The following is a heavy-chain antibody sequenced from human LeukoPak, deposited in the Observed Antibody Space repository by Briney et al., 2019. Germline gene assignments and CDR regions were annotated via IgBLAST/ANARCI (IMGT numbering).Heavy chain of an antibody. CDR1: GYTFTSHG. J-gene: IGHJ4*02. CDR3: ARDEYSSGPGWYFDY. Sequence: ASVKVSCKTSGYTFTSHGINWVRQAPGQGLEWMGWISTYNGDTNSAQKFQGRVTLTTDTSTSTAYMELSSLRSEDTAVYYCARDEYSSGPGWYFDYWGQGTLVTVSS. V-gene: IGHV1-18*01. D-gene: IGHD6-19*01. CDR2: ISTYNGDT.